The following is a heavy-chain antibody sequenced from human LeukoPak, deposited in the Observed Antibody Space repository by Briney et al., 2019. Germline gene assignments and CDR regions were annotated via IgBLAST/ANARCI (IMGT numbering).Heavy chain of an antibody. V-gene: IGHV1-24*01. Sequence: ASVKVSCKVSGYTLAELSMHWVRQAPGKGLEWMGGFDPEDGETIYAQKFQGRVTMTEDTSTDTAYMELSSLRSEDTAVYYCATGLRYFDWLLPHYYYGMDVWGQGTTVTVSS. CDR3: ATGLRYFDWLLPHYYYGMDV. D-gene: IGHD3-9*01. CDR2: FDPEDGET. J-gene: IGHJ6*02. CDR1: GYTLAELS.